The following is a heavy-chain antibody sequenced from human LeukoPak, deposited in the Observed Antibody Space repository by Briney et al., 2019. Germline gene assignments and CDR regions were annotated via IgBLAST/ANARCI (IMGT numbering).Heavy chain of an antibody. CDR1: GFTFSDYY. CDR2: ISSSSSYT. V-gene: IGHV3-11*05. CDR3: ARGSNHPLGGSWFDP. J-gene: IGHJ5*02. Sequence: GGSLRLSCAASGFTFSDYYMSWIRQAPGKGLEWVSYISSSSSYTNYADSVKGRFTISRDNAKNSLYLQMNSLRAEDTAVYYCARGSNHPLGGSWFDPWGQGTLVTVSS. D-gene: IGHD3-16*01.